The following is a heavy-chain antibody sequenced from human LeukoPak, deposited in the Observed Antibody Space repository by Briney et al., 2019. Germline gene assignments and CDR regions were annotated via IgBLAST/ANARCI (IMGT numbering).Heavy chain of an antibody. V-gene: IGHV3-21*04. CDR1: GFTSSTYN. J-gene: IGHJ4*02. D-gene: IGHD3-10*01. CDR2: ISSSSSYI. CDR3: AGGVTIVRGTSKHFDY. Sequence: PGGSLRLSCAASGFTSSTYNMNWVRQAPGKGLEWVSSISSSSSYIYYADSVKGRFTISRDNAKNSLYLQMNSLSADDTAVYYCAGGVTIVRGTSKHFDYWGQGTLVTVSS.